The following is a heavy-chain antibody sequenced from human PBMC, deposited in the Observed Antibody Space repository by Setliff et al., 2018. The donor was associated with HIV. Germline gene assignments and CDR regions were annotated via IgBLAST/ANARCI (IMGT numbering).Heavy chain of an antibody. CDR1: GGSISNSRYY. CDR2: IYYSGST. CDR3: ARGQGCGGGCHYAFEM. D-gene: IGHD2-21*02. Sequence: SETLSLTCTVSGGSISNSRYYWSWIRQPPGKGLEWIGSIYYSGSTNYNPSLKSRVTISVDMSKNQFSLNLNSVTAADTAVYYCARGQGCGGGCHYAFEMWGQGTMVTV. V-gene: IGHV4-61*05. J-gene: IGHJ3*02.